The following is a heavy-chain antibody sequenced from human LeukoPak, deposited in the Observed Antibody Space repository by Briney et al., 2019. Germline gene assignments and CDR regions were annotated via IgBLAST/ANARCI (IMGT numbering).Heavy chain of an antibody. D-gene: IGHD3-22*01. V-gene: IGHV3-23*01. J-gene: IGHJ4*02. CDR1: GFTFSSYA. CDR3: ARAPRENYFDSSGLPDYFDY. Sequence: GGSLRLSCAASGFTFSSYAMSWVRQAPGKGLEWVSAISGSGVSTYYADSVKGRFTISRDNSKNTSYLQMNSLRAEDTAVYYCARAPRENYFDSSGLPDYFDYWGQGTLVTVSS. CDR2: ISGSGVST.